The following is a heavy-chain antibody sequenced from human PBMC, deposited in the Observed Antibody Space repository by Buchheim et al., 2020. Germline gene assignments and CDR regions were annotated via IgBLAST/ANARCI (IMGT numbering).Heavy chain of an antibody. CDR1: GFTFSSYW. J-gene: IGHJ6*02. D-gene: IGHD4-17*01. CDR3: ASGLYGSYGMDV. V-gene: IGHV3-74*01. Sequence: EEQLVESGGGVVQPGGSLRLSCAASGFTFSSYWMQWVRQAPGKGLVWVSRINSDGSRTSYADFVKGRFTISRDNAKKTLYLQMNSPRVEDTAVYLCASGLYGSYGMDVWGQGTT. CDR2: INSDGSRT.